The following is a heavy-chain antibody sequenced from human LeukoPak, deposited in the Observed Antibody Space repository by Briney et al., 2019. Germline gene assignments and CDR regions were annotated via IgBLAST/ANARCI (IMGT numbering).Heavy chain of an antibody. CDR1: GFTFSSYT. CDR3: AKMGAMIVVVSHYMDV. J-gene: IGHJ6*03. CDR2: IGTSYSSM. D-gene: IGHD3-22*01. V-gene: IGHV3-48*01. Sequence: GGSLRLSCAASGFTFSSYTMNWVRQAPGKGLEWLSYIGTSYSSMSHADSVKGRFTISRDNFKNTLYLQMNSLRAEDTAVYYCAKMGAMIVVVSHYMDVWGKGTTATVSS.